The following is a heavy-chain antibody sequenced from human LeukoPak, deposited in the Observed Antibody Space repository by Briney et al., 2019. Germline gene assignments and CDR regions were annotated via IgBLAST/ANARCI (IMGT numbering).Heavy chain of an antibody. D-gene: IGHD4-11*01. Sequence: GGSLRLSCAASGFTFSSYAMHWVRQAPGKGLEYVSAISSNGGSTYYANSVKGRFTISRDNSKNTLYLQMGSLRAEDMAVYYCAAMTTVTRYFDYWGQGTLVTVSS. CDR2: ISSNGGST. V-gene: IGHV3-64*01. CDR3: AAMTTVTRYFDY. J-gene: IGHJ4*02. CDR1: GFTFSSYA.